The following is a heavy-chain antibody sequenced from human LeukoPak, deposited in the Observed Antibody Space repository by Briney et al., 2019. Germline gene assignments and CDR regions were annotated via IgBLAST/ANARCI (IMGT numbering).Heavy chain of an antibody. CDR1: GFTFSSYW. CDR2: INSDGSSI. Sequence: GGSLRLSCAASGFTFSSYWMHWVRQAPGKGLVWVSRINSDGSSISYADSVKGRLTIPRDNAKNTLYLQMNSLRAEDTAVYYCARGTGYGVFDYWGQGTLVTVSS. V-gene: IGHV3-74*01. D-gene: IGHD1-14*01. CDR3: ARGTGYGVFDY. J-gene: IGHJ4*02.